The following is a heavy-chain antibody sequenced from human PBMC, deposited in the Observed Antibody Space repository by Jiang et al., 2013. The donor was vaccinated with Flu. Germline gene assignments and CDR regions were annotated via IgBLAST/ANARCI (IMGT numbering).Heavy chain of an antibody. V-gene: IGHV4-61*02. CDR2: IYTSGST. CDR1: GGSISSGSYY. J-gene: IGHJ6*02. CDR3: ARAYRGAGTKGMDV. Sequence: QTLSLTCTVSGGSISSGSYYWSWIRQPAGKGLEWIGRIYTSGSTNYNPSLKSRVTISVDTSKNQFSLKLSSVTAADTAVYYCARAYRGAGTKGMDVWGQGTTVTVSS. D-gene: IGHD1-1*01.